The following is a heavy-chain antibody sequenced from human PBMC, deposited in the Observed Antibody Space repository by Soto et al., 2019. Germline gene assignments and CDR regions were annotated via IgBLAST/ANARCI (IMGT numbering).Heavy chain of an antibody. CDR1: GGTFSSYA. Sequence: QVQLVQSGAEVKKPGSSVKVSCKASGGTFSSYAISWVRQAPGQGLEWMGGIIPIFGTANYAQKFQGRVMITADESTNTAYMELSSLRSEDTAVYYCAFSSWFQGWFDPWGQGTLVTVSS. CDR3: AFSSWFQGWFDP. J-gene: IGHJ5*02. CDR2: IIPIFGTA. D-gene: IGHD6-13*01. V-gene: IGHV1-69*01.